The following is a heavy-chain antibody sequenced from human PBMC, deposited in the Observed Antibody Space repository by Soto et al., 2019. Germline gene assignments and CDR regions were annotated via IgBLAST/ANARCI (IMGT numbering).Heavy chain of an antibody. Sequence: EVQLLESGGGLVQPGGSLRLSCAASGFTFSSYAMSWVRQAPGKGLEWVSAISGSGGSTYYADSVKGRFTISRDNSKNTLYLQMNSLRAEDTAVYYCAKEGDSRGWFTGGYYFDYWGQGTLVTVSS. CDR2: ISGSGGST. CDR1: GFTFSSYA. J-gene: IGHJ4*02. V-gene: IGHV3-23*01. D-gene: IGHD6-19*01. CDR3: AKEGDSRGWFTGGYYFDY.